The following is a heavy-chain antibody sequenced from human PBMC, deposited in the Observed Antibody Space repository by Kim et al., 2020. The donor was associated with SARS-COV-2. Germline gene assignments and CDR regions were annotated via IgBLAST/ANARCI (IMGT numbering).Heavy chain of an antibody. CDR2: INGANGNT. Sequence: ASVKVSCKASGYTFTSYAMHWVRQAPGQRLEWMGWINGANGNTKYSQKFQDRVTITRDTSASTAYMELSSLRFEDTAVYYCARGVRTPTKGWFDPWGQGT. D-gene: IGHD3-10*01. V-gene: IGHV1-3*01. CDR1: GYTFTSYA. CDR3: ARGVRTPTKGWFDP. J-gene: IGHJ5*02.